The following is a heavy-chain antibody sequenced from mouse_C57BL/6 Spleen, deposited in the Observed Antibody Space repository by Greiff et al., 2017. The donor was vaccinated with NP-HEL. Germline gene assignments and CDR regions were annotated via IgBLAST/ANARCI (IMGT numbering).Heavy chain of an antibody. J-gene: IGHJ1*03. CDR2: ISSGGSTI. CDR3: ARDYGSSHWYFDV. CDR1: GFTFSDYG. Sequence: EVKLMESGGGLVKPGGSLKLSCAASGFTFSDYGMHWVRQAPEKGLEWVAYISSGGSTIYYADTVKGRFTISRDNAKNTLFLQMTSLRSEDTAMYYCARDYGSSHWYFDVWGTGTTVTVSS. V-gene: IGHV5-17*01. D-gene: IGHD1-1*01.